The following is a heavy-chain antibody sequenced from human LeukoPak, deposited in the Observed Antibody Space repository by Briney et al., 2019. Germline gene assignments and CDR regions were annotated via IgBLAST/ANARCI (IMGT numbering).Heavy chain of an antibody. J-gene: IGHJ6*02. CDR3: ARYCTNGVCPYRGMDA. CDR1: GGTFSSYA. Sequence: ASVKVSCKASGGTFSSYAISWVRQAPGQGLEWMGRIIPILGIANYAQKFQGRVTITADKSTSTAYMELSSLRSEDTAVYYCARYCTNGVCPYRGMDAWGQGTTVTVSS. CDR2: IIPILGIA. V-gene: IGHV1-69*04. D-gene: IGHD2-8*01.